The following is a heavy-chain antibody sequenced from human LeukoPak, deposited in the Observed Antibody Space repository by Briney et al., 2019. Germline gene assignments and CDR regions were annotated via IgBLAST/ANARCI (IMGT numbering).Heavy chain of an antibody. CDR3: ARAYYDIFNGYYYFDS. Sequence: SQTLSLTCTVSSGSISSGDYYWSWIRQPPGKGLEWIAYIYYSGSTYYNPSLESRVTISLDTSKNQFSLKLRSVSAADTGVYYCARAYYDIFNGYYYFDSWGQGTLVTVSS. V-gene: IGHV4-30-4*01. CDR2: IYYSGST. CDR1: SGSISSGDYY. D-gene: IGHD3-9*01. J-gene: IGHJ4*02.